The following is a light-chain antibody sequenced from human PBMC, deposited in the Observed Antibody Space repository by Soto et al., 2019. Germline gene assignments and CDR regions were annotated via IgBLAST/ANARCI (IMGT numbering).Light chain of an antibody. CDR3: QQRSNWPPYT. CDR2: DAS. Sequence: EIVLTQSPATLSLSPGETATLSCRASQSVRNYFAWYQQKPGQAPRLLIYDASNRATGIPARFSGSGSGTDFTLTISSLEPEDFAVYYCQQRSNWPPYTFGQGTKLEI. J-gene: IGKJ2*01. V-gene: IGKV3-11*01. CDR1: QSVRNY.